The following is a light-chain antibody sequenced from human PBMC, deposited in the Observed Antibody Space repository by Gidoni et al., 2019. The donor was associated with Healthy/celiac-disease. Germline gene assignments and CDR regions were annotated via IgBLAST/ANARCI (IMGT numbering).Light chain of an antibody. V-gene: IGKV1-39*01. J-gene: IGKJ4*01. CDR3: QQSYSTPLT. CDR2: AAS. CDR1: QSMSSY. Sequence: DIQMTQSPSSLSASVGDRVTITCRASQSMSSYLNWYQQKPGKAPKLLIYAASSLQSGVPSRFSGSGSGTDFTLTISSRQPEDFATYYCQQSYSTPLTFGGGTKVEIK.